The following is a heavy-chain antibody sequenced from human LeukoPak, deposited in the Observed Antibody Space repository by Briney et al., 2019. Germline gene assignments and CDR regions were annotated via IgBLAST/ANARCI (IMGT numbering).Heavy chain of an antibody. J-gene: IGHJ4*02. CDR1: GGSISSYY. CDR2: IYYSGST. V-gene: IGHV4-59*08. CDR3: ARALEDFWSGYPRGYFDY. D-gene: IGHD3-3*01. Sequence: SETLSLTCTVSGGSISSYYWSWIRQPPGKGLEWIGYIYYSGSTNYNPSLKSRVTISVDTSKNQFSLKLSSVTAADTAVYYCARALEDFWSGYPRGYFDYWGQGTLVTVSS.